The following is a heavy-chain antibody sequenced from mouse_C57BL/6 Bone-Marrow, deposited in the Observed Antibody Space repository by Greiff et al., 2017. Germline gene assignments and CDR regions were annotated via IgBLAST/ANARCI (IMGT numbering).Heavy chain of an antibody. J-gene: IGHJ1*03. D-gene: IGHD2-4*01. Sequence: VQLQQPGAELVMPGASVKLSCKASGYTFTSYWMHWVKQRPGQGLEWIGEIDPSDSYTNYNQKFKGKSTLTVDKSSSTAYMQLSSLTSEDSVVYYCARNDYDSYWYFDVWGTGTTVTVSS. V-gene: IGHV1-69*01. CDR2: IDPSDSYT. CDR1: GYTFTSYW. CDR3: ARNDYDSYWYFDV.